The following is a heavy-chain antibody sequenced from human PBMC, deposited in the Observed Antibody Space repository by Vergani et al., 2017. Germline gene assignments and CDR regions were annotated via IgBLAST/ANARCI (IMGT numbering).Heavy chain of an antibody. V-gene: IGHV3-23*04. CDR3: ANRGANARTVADDY. D-gene: IGHD4/OR15-4a*01. CDR2: ISGQNFRT. J-gene: IGHJ4*02. Sequence: EVQPVESGGGLVQPGGSLRLSCAASGFTFTAHVLNWVRQAPGKGLEWVSGISGQNFRTHYADSVKGRFTISRDDSKNTVYLQINSLRAEDTAFYYCANRGANARTVADDYWGQGTLVTVSS. CDR1: GFTFTAHV.